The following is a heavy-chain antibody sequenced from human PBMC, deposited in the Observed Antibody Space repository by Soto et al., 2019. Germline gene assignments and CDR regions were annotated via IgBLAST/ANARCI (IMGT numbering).Heavy chain of an antibody. Sequence: GGSLRLSCAASGFTFSSYAMSCVRQAPGKGLEWVSAISGSGGSTYYADSVKGRFTISRDNSKNTLYLQMNSLRAEDTAVYYCAKATPSPSYPLLSPFDYWGQGTLVTVSS. CDR3: AKATPSPSYPLLSPFDY. CDR2: ISGSGGST. CDR1: GFTFSSYA. D-gene: IGHD1-26*01. V-gene: IGHV3-23*01. J-gene: IGHJ4*02.